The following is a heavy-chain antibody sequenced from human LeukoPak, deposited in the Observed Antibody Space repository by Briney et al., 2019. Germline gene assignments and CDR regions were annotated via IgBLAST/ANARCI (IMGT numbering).Heavy chain of an antibody. Sequence: GGSLRLSCAASGFTFSGYWMHWVRQAPGKGLVWVSRINTDGSSTSYTDSVKGRFTISRDNAKNTLFLQMNSLRAEDTAVYYCTRGAPYSSSWPWGQGTLVTVSS. CDR1: GFTFSGYW. V-gene: IGHV3-74*01. D-gene: IGHD6-13*01. CDR3: TRGAPYSSSWP. J-gene: IGHJ5*02. CDR2: INTDGSST.